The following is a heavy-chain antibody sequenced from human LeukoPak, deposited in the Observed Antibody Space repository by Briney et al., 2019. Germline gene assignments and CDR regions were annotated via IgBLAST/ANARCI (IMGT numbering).Heavy chain of an antibody. V-gene: IGHV3-7*03. CDR2: IKQDGSEK. J-gene: IGHJ4*02. CDR3: AKGLVGARGY. D-gene: IGHD1-26*01. Sequence: PGGSLRLSCAASGFTFSSYWMSWVRQAPGKGLEWVANIKQDGSEKYYVDSVKGRFTISRDNSKNSLYLQMNSLRTEDTALYYCAKGLVGARGYWGQGTLVTVSS. CDR1: GFTFSSYW.